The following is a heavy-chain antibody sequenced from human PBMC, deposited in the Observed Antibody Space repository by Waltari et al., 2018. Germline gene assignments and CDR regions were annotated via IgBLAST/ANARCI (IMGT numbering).Heavy chain of an antibody. CDR1: GFTFSGYT. CDR3: STWLRAHFDY. Sequence: EVQLLESVGALLQPGGSLRLSGAAAGFTFSGYTLIWVRQAPGKGREWVSTISDTATDNTHYADSVKGRFTISRDDSRNTVYLQMNGLIAEGTAVYYCSTWLRAHFDYWGQGTPVTVSS. J-gene: IGHJ4*02. CDR2: ISDTATDNT. V-gene: IGHV3-23*01. D-gene: IGHD5-12*01.